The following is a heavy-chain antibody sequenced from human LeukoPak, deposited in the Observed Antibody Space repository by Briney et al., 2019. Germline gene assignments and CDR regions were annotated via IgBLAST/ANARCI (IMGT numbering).Heavy chain of an antibody. J-gene: IGHJ3*02. CDR1: GYTFTGYY. CDR2: INPNSGGT. D-gene: IGHD6-13*01. CDR3: ARDWTTIYIAAAAVLDAFDI. V-gene: IGHV1-2*02. Sequence: ASVKVSCKASGYTFTGYYMHWVRQAPGQGLEWMGWINPNSGGTNYAQKFQGRVTMTRDTSISTAYMELSRLRSDDTAVYYCARDWTTIYIAAAAVLDAFDIWGQGTMVTVSS.